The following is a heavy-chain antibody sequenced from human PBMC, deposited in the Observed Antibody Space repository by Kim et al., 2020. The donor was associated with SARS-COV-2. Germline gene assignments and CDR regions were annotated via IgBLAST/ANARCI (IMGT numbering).Heavy chain of an antibody. D-gene: IGHD6-19*01. J-gene: IGHJ5*02. Sequence: SETLSLTCTVSGGSISSYYWSWIRQPPGKGLEWIGYIYYSGSTNYNPSLKRRVTISVDTSKNQFSLKLSSVTATDTAVYYCARHDWPYWIAVATTERGWFDPWGQGTLVTVSS. CDR1: GGSISSYY. V-gene: IGHV4-59*08. CDR2: IYYSGST. CDR3: ARHDWPYWIAVATTERGWFDP.